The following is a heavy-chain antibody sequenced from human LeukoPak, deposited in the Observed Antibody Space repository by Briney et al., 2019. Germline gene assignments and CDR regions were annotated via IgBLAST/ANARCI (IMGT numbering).Heavy chain of an antibody. CDR2: IWYGGSNK. Sequence: GGSLRLSCAASGFTFSSYGMHWVRQAPGKGLEWVAVIWYGGSNKNYADSVKGRFTISRDNSKNTLYLQMNSLRAEDTAVYYCAKEGSCTSTICSFFDYWGQGTLVTVSS. J-gene: IGHJ4*02. CDR1: GFTFSSYG. CDR3: AKEGSCTSTICSFFDY. V-gene: IGHV3-30*02. D-gene: IGHD2-2*01.